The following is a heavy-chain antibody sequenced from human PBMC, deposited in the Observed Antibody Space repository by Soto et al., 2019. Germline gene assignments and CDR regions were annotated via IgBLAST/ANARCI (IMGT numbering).Heavy chain of an antibody. CDR3: ARMATSGTLNWFDP. J-gene: IGHJ5*02. CDR1: GYTFGNND. Sequence: ASVKVSCKASGYTFGNNDISWVRQATGQGLEWMGWMNPNSGNTGYAQKFQGRVSMTRNTSITTAYLELSSLRSDDTAIYYCARMATSGTLNWFDPWGQGTLVTVSA. V-gene: IGHV1-8*01. CDR2: MNPNSGNT.